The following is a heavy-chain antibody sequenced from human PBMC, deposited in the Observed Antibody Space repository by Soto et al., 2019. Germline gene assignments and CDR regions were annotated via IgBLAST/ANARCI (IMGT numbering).Heavy chain of an antibody. Sequence: QVQLVESGGGVVQPGRSLRLSCAASGFTFSSYAMNWVRQAPGKGLAWVAIISYDGNNKYYADSVQGRFTISRDNSKNTLYLKMNSLRAEDTAVYYCARAGCDGGRCYTLVGLRYGMDVWGQGTTVTVSS. V-gene: IGHV3-30*04. D-gene: IGHD2-15*01. CDR2: ISYDGNNK. CDR3: ARAGCDGGRCYTLVGLRYGMDV. J-gene: IGHJ6*01. CDR1: GFTFSSYA.